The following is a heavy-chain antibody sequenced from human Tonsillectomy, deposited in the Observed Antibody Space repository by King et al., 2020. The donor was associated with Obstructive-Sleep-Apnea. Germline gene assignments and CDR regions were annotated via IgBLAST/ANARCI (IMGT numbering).Heavy chain of an antibody. Sequence: QLVQSGGGLVQPGGSLRLSCAASEFTFSSYWMSWVRQAPGKGLQWVANIKQDGSEKYYVDSVKGRFTISRDNTKNSLYLQMNSLRAEETAVYYCARTYSYDTSGYYLGGFDYWGQGTLVTVSS. CDR1: EFTFSSYW. D-gene: IGHD3-22*01. J-gene: IGHJ4*02. V-gene: IGHV3-7*03. CDR3: ARTYSYDTSGYYLGGFDY. CDR2: IKQDGSEK.